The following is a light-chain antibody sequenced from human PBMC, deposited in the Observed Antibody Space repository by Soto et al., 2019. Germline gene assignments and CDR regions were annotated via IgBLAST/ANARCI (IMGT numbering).Light chain of an antibody. V-gene: IGLV2-14*01. J-gene: IGLJ1*01. CDR2: EVS. Sequence: QSALTQPASVSGSPGQSIAISCTGTSSDVGGYNYVSWYQYYPGKAPKLMIYEVSNRPSGVSDRFSGSKSGNTASLTISGLQAEDEADYYCSSYTDSSNYVFGTGTKVTVL. CDR1: SSDVGGYNY. CDR3: SSYTDSSNYV.